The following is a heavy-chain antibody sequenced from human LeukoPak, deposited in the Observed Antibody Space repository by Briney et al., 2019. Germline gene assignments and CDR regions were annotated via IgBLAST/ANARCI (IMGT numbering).Heavy chain of an antibody. J-gene: IGHJ4*02. Sequence: GGSLRLSCAASGFTVSSNYMSWVRQAPGKGLEWVSVIYSGGSTYYADSVKGRFTISRDNSKNTLYLQMNSLRAEDTAVYYCAKHYYDSSGYYRAGFFDYWGQGTLVTVSS. CDR2: IYSGGST. V-gene: IGHV3-53*01. CDR3: AKHYYDSSGYYRAGFFDY. D-gene: IGHD3-22*01. CDR1: GFTVSSNY.